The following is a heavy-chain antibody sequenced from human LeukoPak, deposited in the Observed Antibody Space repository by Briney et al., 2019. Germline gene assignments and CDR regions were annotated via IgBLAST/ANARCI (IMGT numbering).Heavy chain of an antibody. CDR3: ARGSQSLGYCSGGSCRAKIFDY. D-gene: IGHD2-15*01. CDR1: GGSFSGYY. CDR2: INHSGST. V-gene: IGHV4-34*01. J-gene: IGHJ4*02. Sequence: PETLSLTCAVYGGSFSGYYWSWIRQPPGKGLEWIGEINHSGSTNYNPSLKSRVSISVDTSKNQFSLKLSSVTAADTAVYYCARGSQSLGYCSGGSCRAKIFDYWGQGTLVTVSS.